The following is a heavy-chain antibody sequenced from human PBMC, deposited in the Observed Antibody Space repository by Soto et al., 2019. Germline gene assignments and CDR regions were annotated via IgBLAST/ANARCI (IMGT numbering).Heavy chain of an antibody. Sequence: PSETLSLTCAVYGGSFSGYYGSGIGRPPGKGLGGIGEINHSGSTNYNPSLKSRVTISVDTSKNQFSLKLSSVTAADTAVYYCAISALYCSSTSCYGPSDYYYYYMDVWGKGTTVTVSS. CDR2: INHSGST. V-gene: IGHV4-34*01. CDR1: GGSFSGYY. J-gene: IGHJ6*03. CDR3: AISALYCSSTSCYGPSDYYYYYMDV. D-gene: IGHD2-2*01.